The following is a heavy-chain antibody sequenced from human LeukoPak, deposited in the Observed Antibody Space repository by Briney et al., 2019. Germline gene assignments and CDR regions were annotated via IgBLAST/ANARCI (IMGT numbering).Heavy chain of an antibody. CDR2: INHSGST. Sequence: SETLSLTCAVYGGSFSGYYWSWIRQPPGKGLEWIGEINHSGSTNYNPSLKSRVTISVDTSKNQFSLKLSSVTAADTALYYCARASYRSRGYHYYLDVWGKGTTVTVSS. CDR1: GGSFSGYY. D-gene: IGHD4-11*01. V-gene: IGHV4-34*01. J-gene: IGHJ6*03. CDR3: ARASYRSRGYHYYLDV.